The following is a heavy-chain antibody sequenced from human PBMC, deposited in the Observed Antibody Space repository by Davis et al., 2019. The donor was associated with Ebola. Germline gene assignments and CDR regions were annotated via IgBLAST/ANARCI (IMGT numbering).Heavy chain of an antibody. CDR2: ISYDGSNK. Sequence: PGGSLRLSCAASGFTFSSYGMHWVRQAPGKGLEWVAVISYDGSNKYYADSVKGRFTISRDNSKNTLYLQMNSLRAEDTAVYYCAKSYSSSSHYYGMDVWGQGTTVTVSS. V-gene: IGHV3-30*18. CDR1: GFTFSSYG. J-gene: IGHJ6*02. D-gene: IGHD6-6*01. CDR3: AKSYSSSSHYYGMDV.